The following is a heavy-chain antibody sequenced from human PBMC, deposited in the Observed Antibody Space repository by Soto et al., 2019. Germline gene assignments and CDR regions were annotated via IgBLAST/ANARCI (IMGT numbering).Heavy chain of an antibody. Sequence: PSETLSLTCTVSVGSISSYYWSWIRQPPGKGLEWIGYIYYSGSTNYNPSLKSRVTISVDTSKNQFSLKLSSVTAADTAVYHWSRERGIQIYAFYYYYGRDGWGKGTTGTVS. CDR1: VGSISSYY. D-gene: IGHD5-18*01. V-gene: IGHV4-59*01. CDR3: SRERGIQIYAFYYYYGRDG. J-gene: IGHJ6*04. CDR2: IYYSGST.